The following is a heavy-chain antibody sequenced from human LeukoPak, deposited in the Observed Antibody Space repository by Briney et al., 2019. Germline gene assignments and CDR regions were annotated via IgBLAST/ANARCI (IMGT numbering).Heavy chain of an antibody. Sequence: ASVKVSCKASGGTFSSYAINWVRQAPGQGLEWMGGIIPIFGTPNYAQKFQGRVTITAVESMSTAYTELSSLRSEDTAVYYCARGWLAETTVVTPYNYWGQGTLVTASS. D-gene: IGHD4-23*01. CDR3: ARGWLAETTVVTPYNY. CDR2: IIPIFGTP. CDR1: GGTFSSYA. J-gene: IGHJ4*02. V-gene: IGHV1-69*01.